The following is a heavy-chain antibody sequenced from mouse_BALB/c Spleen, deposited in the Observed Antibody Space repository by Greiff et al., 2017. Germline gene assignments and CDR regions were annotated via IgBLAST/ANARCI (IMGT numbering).Heavy chain of an antibody. Sequence: LVESGGGLVKPGGSLKLSCAASGFTFSSYAMSWVRQTPEKRLEWVASISSGGSTYYPDSVKGRFTISRDNARNILYLQMSSLRSEDTAMYYCARGYYDYDRFAYWGQGTLVTVSA. D-gene: IGHD2-4*01. CDR2: ISSGGST. V-gene: IGHV5-6-5*01. CDR1: GFTFSSYA. CDR3: ARGYYDYDRFAY. J-gene: IGHJ3*01.